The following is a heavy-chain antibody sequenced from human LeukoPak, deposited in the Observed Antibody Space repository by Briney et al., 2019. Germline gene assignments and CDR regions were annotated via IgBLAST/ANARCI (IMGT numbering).Heavy chain of an antibody. CDR2: MSHSGEE. CDR3: ARGRTGRRPAAGIDS. V-gene: IGHV3-13*01. J-gene: IGHJ4*02. Sequence: GGSLRLSCAASGFTLSSYDMYWVRQTIGKGLEWVSAMSHSGEEFYADSVRGRFTISRDGAENSLFLQLNSLRPGDTALYYCARGRTGRRPAAGIDSWGQGTLVTVSS. CDR1: GFTLSSYD. D-gene: IGHD6-13*01.